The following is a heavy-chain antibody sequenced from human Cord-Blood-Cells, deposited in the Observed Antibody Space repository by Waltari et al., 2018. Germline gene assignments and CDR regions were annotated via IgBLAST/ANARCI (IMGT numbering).Heavy chain of an antibody. Sequence: EVQLLEPGGGLVQPGGSLRLSSAASGFTFRSLPMSWVRQAPGKGLEWVSASSGSGGSTYYADSVKGRFTISRDNSKNTLYLQMNSLRAEDTAVYYCAKDDSSGSYYYWGQGTLVTVSS. CDR2: SSGSGGST. CDR1: GFTFRSLP. V-gene: IGHV3-23*01. D-gene: IGHD1-26*01. J-gene: IGHJ4*02. CDR3: AKDDSSGSYYY.